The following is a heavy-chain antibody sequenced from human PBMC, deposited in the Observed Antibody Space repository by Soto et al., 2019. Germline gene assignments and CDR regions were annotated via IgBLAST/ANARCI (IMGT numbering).Heavy chain of an antibody. V-gene: IGHV3-21*01. CDR1: GFTFSSYS. D-gene: IGHD2-15*01. J-gene: IGHJ4*02. CDR3: ARELKTLSEPDLIYCSGGSCRRY. Sequence: GGSLRLSCAASGFTFSSYSMHWVRQAPGKGLEWVSSISSSSSYIYYADSVKGRFTISRDNAKSSLYLQMNSLRAEDTAVYYCARELKTLSEPDLIYCSGGSCRRYWGQGTLVPVSS. CDR2: ISSSSSYI.